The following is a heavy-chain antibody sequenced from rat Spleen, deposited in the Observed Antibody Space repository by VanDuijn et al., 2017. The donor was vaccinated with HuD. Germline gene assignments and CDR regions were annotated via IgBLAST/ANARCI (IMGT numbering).Heavy chain of an antibody. D-gene: IGHD1-4*01. Sequence: QVQLKESGPGLVQPSQTLSLTCTVSGFSLTNFHVTWVPSSPGIGLECVGVIWAGGSTAYNSLLKSRLSISMDTSKSQVFLEMNSLQTEDTATYYGVREANSPGITFDYWGQGVMVTVSS. J-gene: IGHJ2*01. V-gene: IGHV2-43*01. CDR2: IWAGGST. CDR1: GFSLTNFH. CDR3: VREANSPGITFDY.